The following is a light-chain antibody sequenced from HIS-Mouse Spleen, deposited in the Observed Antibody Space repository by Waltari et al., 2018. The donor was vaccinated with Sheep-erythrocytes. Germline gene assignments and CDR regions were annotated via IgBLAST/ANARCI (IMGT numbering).Light chain of an antibody. CDR1: SSDVGSYNL. CDR3: CSYAGSSTPWV. Sequence: QSALTQPASVSGSPGQSITISCTGTSSDVGSYNLVPWYQQHPAKAPKLMIFEGSKRPSGVSKRFSGSKSGNTASLTISGLQAEDEADYYCCSYAGSSTPWVFGGGTKLTVL. J-gene: IGLJ3*02. CDR2: EGS. V-gene: IGLV2-23*01.